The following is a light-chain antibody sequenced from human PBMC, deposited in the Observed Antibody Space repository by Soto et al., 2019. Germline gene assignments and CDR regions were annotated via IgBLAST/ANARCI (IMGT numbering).Light chain of an antibody. CDR2: GAS. Sequence: EIVLTQSPATLSLSPGERATLSCRASQSVSSYLAWYQQKPGQAPRLLIYGASNRATGIPARFSGSGSGTEFTLTISRLQPEDFATYYCQKANSFLSVTFGQGTKVDIK. CDR3: QKANSFLSVT. V-gene: IGKV3-11*01. J-gene: IGKJ1*01. CDR1: QSVSSY.